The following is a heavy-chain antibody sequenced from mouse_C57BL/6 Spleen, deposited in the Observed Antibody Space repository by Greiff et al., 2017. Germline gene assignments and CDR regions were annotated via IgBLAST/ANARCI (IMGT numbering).Heavy chain of an antibody. CDR2: ISSGGSYT. CDR3: ARAIVTTGDYYAMEY. D-gene: IGHD2-5*01. J-gene: IGHJ4*01. Sequence: EVKLVESGGDLVKPGGSLKLSCAASGFTFSSYGMSWVRQTPDKRLEWVATISSGGSYTYYPDSVKGRFTISRDNAKNTLYLQRSSLKSEDTAMYYCARAIVTTGDYYAMEYWGQGTSVTVAS. V-gene: IGHV5-6*01. CDR1: GFTFSSYG.